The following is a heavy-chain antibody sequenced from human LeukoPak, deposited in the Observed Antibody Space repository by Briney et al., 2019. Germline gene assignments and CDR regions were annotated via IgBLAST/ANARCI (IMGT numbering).Heavy chain of an antibody. J-gene: IGHJ3*02. D-gene: IGHD3-22*01. Sequence: PSETLSLTCTVSGGSISSSSYYWGWIRQPPGKGLEWIGSIYYSGSTYYNPSLKSRVTISVDTSKNQFSLKLSSVTAADTAVYYCARRRTYYYDSYAFDIWGQGTMVTVSS. CDR3: ARRRTYYYDSYAFDI. CDR2: IYYSGST. CDR1: GGSISSSSYY. V-gene: IGHV4-39*07.